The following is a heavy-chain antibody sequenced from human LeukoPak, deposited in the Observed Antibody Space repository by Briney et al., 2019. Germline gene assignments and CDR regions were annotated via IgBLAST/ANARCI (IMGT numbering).Heavy chain of an antibody. D-gene: IGHD3-10*01. V-gene: IGHV4-61*02. CDR1: GGSISSGSYY. J-gene: IGHJ6*03. CDR3: ARVDYGSGSYYRPDYYYYMDV. Sequence: PSETLSLTCTVSGGSISSGSYYWSWIRQPAGKGLEWIGRIYTSGSTNYNPSLKSRVTISVDTSKNQFSLKLSSVTAADTAVYYCARVDYGSGSYYRPDYYYYMDVWGKGTTVTISS. CDR2: IYTSGST.